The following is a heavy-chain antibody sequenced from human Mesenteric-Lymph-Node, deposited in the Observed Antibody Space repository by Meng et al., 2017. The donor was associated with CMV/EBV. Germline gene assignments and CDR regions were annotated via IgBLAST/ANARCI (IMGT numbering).Heavy chain of an antibody. J-gene: IGHJ3*02. CDR2: INTNTGNP. D-gene: IGHD2/OR15-2a*01. Sequence: KGSGYTVTSYAMNWGRQAHGQGLEWMGWINTNTGNPTYAQGFTGRFVFSLDTSVSTAYLQISSLKAEDTAVYYCARAFSGGDAFDIWGQGTMVTVSS. CDR1: GYTVTSYA. V-gene: IGHV7-4-1*02. CDR3: ARAFSGGDAFDI.